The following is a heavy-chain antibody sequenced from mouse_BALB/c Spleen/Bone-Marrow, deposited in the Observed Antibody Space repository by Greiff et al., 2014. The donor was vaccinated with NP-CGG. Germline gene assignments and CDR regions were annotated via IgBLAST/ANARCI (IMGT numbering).Heavy chain of an antibody. J-gene: IGHJ4*01. V-gene: IGHV1S81*02. CDR2: INPSNGGT. CDR3: SRGRRDALDY. Sequence: VHLVESGAELVKPGASVKLSCKASGYTFTSYYMYWVKQRPGQGLEWFGEINPSNGGTNFNEKFKNKATLTVDKSSSTAYMQLNSLTSEDSAVYYCSRGRRDALDYWGQGTSVTVSS. CDR1: GYTFTSYY.